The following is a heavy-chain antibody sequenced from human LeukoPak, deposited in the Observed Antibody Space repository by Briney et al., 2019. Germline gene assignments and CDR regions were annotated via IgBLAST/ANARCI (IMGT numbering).Heavy chain of an antibody. D-gene: IGHD6-19*01. CDR1: GFTFSTYA. J-gene: IGHJ2*01. CDR3: AKSMTLQWRGFFDL. Sequence: GGSLRLSCAASGFTFSTYAMSWVRQAPGKGLEWVSTISDSGANTYYADSVRGRFTISRDDSKNTLYLQKNSLRADDTAIYYCAKSMTLQWRGFFDLWGRGTHVTVSS. CDR2: ISDSGANT. V-gene: IGHV3-23*01.